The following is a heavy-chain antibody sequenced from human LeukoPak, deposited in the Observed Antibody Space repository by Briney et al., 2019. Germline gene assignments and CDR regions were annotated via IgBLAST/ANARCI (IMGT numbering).Heavy chain of an antibody. Sequence: AGGSLRLSCAASGFTFSSYWMSWVRQAPGKGLEWVSSTAPVYYADSVKGRFTISRDDSKNTLFLQMNSLRVEDTAIYYCAKDSFSYNGVFDALDVWGQGSMVTVSS. CDR3: AKDSFSYNGVFDALDV. D-gene: IGHD2-8*01. V-gene: IGHV3-23*01. J-gene: IGHJ3*01. CDR2: STAPV. CDR1: GFTFSSYW.